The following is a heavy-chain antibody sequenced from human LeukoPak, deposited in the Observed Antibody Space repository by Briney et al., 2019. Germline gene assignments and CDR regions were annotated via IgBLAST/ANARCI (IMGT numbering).Heavy chain of an antibody. D-gene: IGHD1-1*01. CDR1: GFTFSSYA. CDR2: ISGSGGGT. Sequence: GGPLRLSCAASGFTFSSYAMSWVRQAPGKGLEWVSTISGSGGGTYYADSVKGHFTISRDNSKNKLYLQMNSLRAEDTAIYYCAKDPGGNWYDPDYWGQGTLVTVSS. V-gene: IGHV3-23*01. CDR3: AKDPGGNWYDPDY. J-gene: IGHJ4*02.